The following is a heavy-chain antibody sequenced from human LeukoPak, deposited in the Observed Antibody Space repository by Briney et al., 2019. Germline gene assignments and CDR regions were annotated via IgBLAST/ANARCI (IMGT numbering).Heavy chain of an antibody. D-gene: IGHD7-27*01. CDR1: GGSISSDY. V-gene: IGHV4-59*01. J-gene: IGHJ4*02. Sequence: PSETLSLTCTVSGGSISSDYWSWIRHSPGKELEWIGYIYYSGTTSYNPSLKSQVTVSLDTSKNQFSLKLSSVTAADTAVYYCARGANWGSPDYWGQGTLVTVSS. CDR2: IYYSGTT. CDR3: ARGANWGSPDY.